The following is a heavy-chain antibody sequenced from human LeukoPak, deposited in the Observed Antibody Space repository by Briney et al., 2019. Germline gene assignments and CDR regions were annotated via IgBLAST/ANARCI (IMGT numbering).Heavy chain of an antibody. V-gene: IGHV3-30*01. J-gene: IGHJ4*02. Sequence: GGSLRLSCAASGFTFSSYAMHWVRQAPGMGLEWVAVISYDGSNKYYADSVKGRFTISRDNSKNTLYLQMNSLRAEDTAVYYCARGVVKWGQGTLVTVSS. CDR1: GFTFSSYA. CDR3: ARGVVK. CDR2: ISYDGSNK.